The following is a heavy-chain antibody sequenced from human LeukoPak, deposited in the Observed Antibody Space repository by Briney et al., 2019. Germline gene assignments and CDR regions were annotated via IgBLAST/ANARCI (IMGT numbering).Heavy chain of an antibody. D-gene: IGHD1-26*01. V-gene: IGHV4-39*01. J-gene: IGHJ4*02. CDR2: IYYYGNT. CDR1: GVSIGSSSFY. CDR3: ARLGATTKFYFDL. Sequence: SETLSLTCSVSGVSIGSSSFYWGWLRQPPGKGLEWIGHIYYYGNTYYNPSLKSQVTISVDTSKDQFSLKLSSVTAADSAVYYCARLGATTKFYFDLWGQGTLVTVSS.